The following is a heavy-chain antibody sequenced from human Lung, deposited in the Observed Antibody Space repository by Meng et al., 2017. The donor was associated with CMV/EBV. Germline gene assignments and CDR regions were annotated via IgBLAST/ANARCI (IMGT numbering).Heavy chain of an antibody. Sequence: SQTLSLTCAVYGGPFRDNSWSWIRQPPGKGLEWIGEVSHSGSTNYNPSLKSRVTISLDTSKNQFSLKLTSVTAADTVVYYCARVDHNSGYYCRYYYYGIDDWGQGTTVTVSS. CDR2: VSHSGST. D-gene: IGHD2/OR15-2a*01. CDR1: GGPFRDNS. V-gene: IGHV4-34*01. J-gene: IGHJ6*02. CDR3: ARVDHNSGYYCRYYYYGIDD.